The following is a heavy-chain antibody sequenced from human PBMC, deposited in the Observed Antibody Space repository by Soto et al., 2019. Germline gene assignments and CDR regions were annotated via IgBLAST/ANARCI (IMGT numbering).Heavy chain of an antibody. CDR2: ISAHNGNT. Sequence: QVHLVQSGAEVKKPGASVKVSCKGSGYDFTTYGITWVRQAPGQGLEWMAWISAHNGNTDYAQKLQGRVTVTRDTSTSTAYMGLRGLRSDDTAMYYCARGRDGDYWGQGALVTVSS. D-gene: IGHD6-6*01. V-gene: IGHV1-18*01. CDR1: GYDFTTYG. J-gene: IGHJ4*02. CDR3: ARGRDGDY.